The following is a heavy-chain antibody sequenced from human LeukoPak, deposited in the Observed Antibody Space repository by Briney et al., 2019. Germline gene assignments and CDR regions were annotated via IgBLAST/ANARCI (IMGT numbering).Heavy chain of an antibody. CDR2: IYTSGST. V-gene: IGHV4-61*02. Sequence: SQTLPLTCTVSGGSISSGSYYWSWIRQPPGKGLEWIGRIYTSGSTNYNPSLKSRVTISVDTSKNQFSLKLSSVTAADTAVYYCAREDYDILTGYPRFDPWGQGTLVTASS. CDR1: GGSISSGSYY. CDR3: AREDYDILTGYPRFDP. D-gene: IGHD3-9*01. J-gene: IGHJ5*02.